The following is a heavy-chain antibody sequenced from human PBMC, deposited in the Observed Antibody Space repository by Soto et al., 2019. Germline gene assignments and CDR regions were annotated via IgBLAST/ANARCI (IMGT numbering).Heavy chain of an antibody. Sequence: GGSLRLSCAASGFTFSSYGMHWVRQAPGKGLEWVAVISYDGSNKYYADSVKGRFTISRDNSKNTLYLQMNSPRAEDTAVYYCAKERNIVVVPAAMPLDYWGQGT. CDR2: ISYDGSNK. D-gene: IGHD2-2*01. CDR1: GFTFSSYG. V-gene: IGHV3-30*18. CDR3: AKERNIVVVPAAMPLDY. J-gene: IGHJ4*02.